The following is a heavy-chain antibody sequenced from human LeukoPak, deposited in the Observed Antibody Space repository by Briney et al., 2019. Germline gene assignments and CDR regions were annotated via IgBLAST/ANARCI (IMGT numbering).Heavy chain of an antibody. D-gene: IGHD5-24*01. CDR3: AKDALYKNSVWDYFDY. J-gene: IGHJ4*02. Sequence: GGSLRLSCAASGFSFSDYAMTWVRQAPGKGLEWVAGTGDDACYADSAKGRWASSRDDSTDTLLLKMNRLRVEDTAVYYCAKDALYKNSVWDYFDYLGLGTLVTVSS. CDR1: GFSFSDYA. V-gene: IGHV3-23*01. CDR2: GTGDDA.